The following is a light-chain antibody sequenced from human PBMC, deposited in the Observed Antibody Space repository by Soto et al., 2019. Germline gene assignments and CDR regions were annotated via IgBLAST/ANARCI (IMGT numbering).Light chain of an antibody. J-gene: IGKJ1*01. CDR2: AAS. CDR3: QQSYSTPRT. V-gene: IGKV1-39*01. Sequence: DIQMTQSPSSLSASVGDRVTITCRASQSISSYLNWYQQKPGKAPKLLIYAASSLQSGVPSSFSGGGSGTDFTLTISSLQPGDFATYYCQQSYSTPRTFGQGTKVEIK. CDR1: QSISSY.